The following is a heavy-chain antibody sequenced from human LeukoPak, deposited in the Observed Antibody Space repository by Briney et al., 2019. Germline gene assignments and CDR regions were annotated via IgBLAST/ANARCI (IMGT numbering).Heavy chain of an antibody. J-gene: IGHJ4*02. CDR2: INPNGGGT. Sequence: GASVKVSCKSSGYTFTDFYIHWVRQAPGQGLEWMGWINPNGGGTNYAQKFQGSVTMTRDTSISTAYMELSSPTSDDTAVYSCARGSASGSRYPFDYWGQGTLVTVSS. CDR1: GYTFTDFY. D-gene: IGHD3-10*01. CDR3: ARGSASGSRYPFDY. V-gene: IGHV1-2*02.